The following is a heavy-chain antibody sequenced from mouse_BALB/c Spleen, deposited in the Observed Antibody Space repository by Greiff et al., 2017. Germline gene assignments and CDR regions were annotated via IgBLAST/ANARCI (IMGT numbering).Heavy chain of an antibody. V-gene: IGHV5-6*01. D-gene: IGHD2-1*01. J-gene: IGHJ4*01. CDR1: GFTFSSYG. CDR2: ISSGGSYT. Sequence: EVKLMESGGDLVKPGGSLKLSCAASGFTFSSYGMSWVRQTPDKRLEWVATISSGGSYTYYPDSVKGRFTISRDNAKNTLYLQMSSLKSEDTAMYYCARDGNSLYYYAMDYWGQGTSVTVSS. CDR3: ARDGNSLYYYAMDY.